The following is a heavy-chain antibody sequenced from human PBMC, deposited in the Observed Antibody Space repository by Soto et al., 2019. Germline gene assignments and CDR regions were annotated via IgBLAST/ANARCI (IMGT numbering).Heavy chain of an antibody. D-gene: IGHD2-21*02. Sequence: ASLKVSFKASGYTFTSYFIIWVRQAPGQGLELMGWISAYNGNTNYAQKLQGRVTMTTDTSTSTAYLELRSLRSDDTAVYYCARVEASGVVVTGKYYYGMAVWGQGNTVTVAS. CDR3: ARVEASGVVVTGKYYYGMAV. CDR2: ISAYNGNT. V-gene: IGHV1-18*04. CDR1: GYTFTSYF. J-gene: IGHJ6*02.